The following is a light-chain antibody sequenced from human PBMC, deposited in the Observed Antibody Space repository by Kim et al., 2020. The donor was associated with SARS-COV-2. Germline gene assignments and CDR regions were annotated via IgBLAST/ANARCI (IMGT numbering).Light chain of an antibody. V-gene: IGLV2-14*03. CDR2: DVS. Sequence: GQSITISCTGTSSDVGGYTYVSWYQQHPGKAPKLMIYDVSKRPSGVSNRFSGSKSGNTASLTISGLQAEDEADYYCSSYTSSSTRVFGTGTKGTVL. CDR1: SSDVGGYTY. J-gene: IGLJ1*01. CDR3: SSYTSSSTRV.